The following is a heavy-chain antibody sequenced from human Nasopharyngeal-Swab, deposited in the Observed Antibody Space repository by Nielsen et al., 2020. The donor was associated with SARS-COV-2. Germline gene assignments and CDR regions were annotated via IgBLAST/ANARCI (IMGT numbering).Heavy chain of an antibody. D-gene: IGHD3-3*01. V-gene: IGHV5-51*01. Sequence: GESLKISCKGSGYSFTSYWIGWVRQMPGKGLEWMGIIYSGDSDTRYSPSFQGQVTISADKSISTAYLQWSSLKASDTAMYYCARQAPHYDFWSGSVYYMDVWGKGTTVTVSS. CDR1: GYSFTSYW. J-gene: IGHJ6*03. CDR3: ARQAPHYDFWSGSVYYMDV. CDR2: IYSGDSDT.